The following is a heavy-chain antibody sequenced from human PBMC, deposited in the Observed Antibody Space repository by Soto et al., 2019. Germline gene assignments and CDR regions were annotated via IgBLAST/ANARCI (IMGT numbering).Heavy chain of an antibody. Sequence: QVQLQESGPGLVKPSGTLSLTCSVSSGSISSSNWWSWVRQPPGMGLEWIGEIYHSVSTNYNPSRMSRATLSGDKSKNQFFLKLSSVTAADTAVYYGARASEYSGYGLDYWGQGTLVTVSS. V-gene: IGHV4-4*02. J-gene: IGHJ4*02. CDR3: ARASEYSGYGLDY. D-gene: IGHD5-12*01. CDR1: SGSISSSNW. CDR2: IYHSVST.